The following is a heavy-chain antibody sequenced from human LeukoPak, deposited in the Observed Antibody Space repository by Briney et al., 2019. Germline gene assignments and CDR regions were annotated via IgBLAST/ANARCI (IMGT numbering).Heavy chain of an antibody. J-gene: IGHJ4*02. Sequence: SETLSLTCTVSGGSISSYYWSWIRQPPGKGLEWIGYIYYSGSTNYNPSLKSRVTISVDTSKNQFSLKLSSVTAADTAVYYCARGGPYDSSGYYCVWGQGTLVTVSS. CDR2: IYYSGST. CDR3: ARGGPYDSSGYYCV. V-gene: IGHV4-59*01. D-gene: IGHD3-22*01. CDR1: GGSISSYY.